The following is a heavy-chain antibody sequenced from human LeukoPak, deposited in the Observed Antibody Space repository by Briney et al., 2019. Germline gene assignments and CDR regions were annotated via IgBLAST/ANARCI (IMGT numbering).Heavy chain of an antibody. D-gene: IGHD3-22*01. Sequence: PGGSLRLSCSASGLSFSNYAMHWVRQAPGKGLVWVSRINSDGSTTSYAASVKGRFTISRDTAKNTLYLQMNSLRAEDTAVYYCARGHHYYDSSAYYYWGQGTLVTVSS. V-gene: IGHV3-74*01. CDR3: ARGHHYYDSSAYYY. CDR1: GLSFSNYA. CDR2: INSDGSTT. J-gene: IGHJ4*02.